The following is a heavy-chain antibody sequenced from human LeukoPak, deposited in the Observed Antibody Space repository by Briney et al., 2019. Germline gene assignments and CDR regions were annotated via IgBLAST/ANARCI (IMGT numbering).Heavy chain of an antibody. D-gene: IGHD3-3*01. CDR1: GGSISSSSYY. V-gene: IGHV4-39*01. Sequence: SETLSLTCTVSGGSISSSSYYWGWIRQPPGKGLEWIGSIYYSGSTYYNPPLKSRVTISVDTSKNQFSLKLSSVTAADTAVYYCARRPYYDFWSGYYTGIVDYWGQGTLVTVSS. J-gene: IGHJ4*02. CDR3: ARRPYYDFWSGYYTGIVDY. CDR2: IYYSGST.